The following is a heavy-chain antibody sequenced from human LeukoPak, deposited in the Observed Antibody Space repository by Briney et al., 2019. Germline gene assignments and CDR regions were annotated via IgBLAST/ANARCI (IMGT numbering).Heavy chain of an antibody. CDR3: AKLRRGVIFSGTNGMDV. D-gene: IGHD3-16*02. Sequence: GGSLRLSCAASGFTFSSYAMSWVRQALGKGLEWVSAISGSGGSTYYADSVKGRFTISRDNSKNTLYLQMNSLRAEDTAVYYCAKLRRGVIFSGTNGMDVWGQGTTVTVSS. CDR1: GFTFSSYA. V-gene: IGHV3-23*01. J-gene: IGHJ6*02. CDR2: ISGSGGST.